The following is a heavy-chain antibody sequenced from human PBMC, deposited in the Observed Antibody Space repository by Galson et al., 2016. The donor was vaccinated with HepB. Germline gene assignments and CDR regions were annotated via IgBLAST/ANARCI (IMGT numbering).Heavy chain of an antibody. CDR2: IYSGGST. D-gene: IGHD3-16*01. Sequence: LRLSCAASGFTVRSNYMSWVRQAPGKGLEWVSVIYSGGSTYYTDSVKGRFTISRDSSKNTLYLQMNSLRAEDTAVYYCASAPTLGYWGQGTLVTVSS. J-gene: IGHJ4*02. V-gene: IGHV3-53*01. CDR1: GFTVRSNY. CDR3: ASAPTLGY.